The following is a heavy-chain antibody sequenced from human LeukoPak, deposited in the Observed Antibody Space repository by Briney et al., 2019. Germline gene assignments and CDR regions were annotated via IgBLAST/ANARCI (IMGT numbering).Heavy chain of an antibody. CDR3: AKDIGTGGTGWYFDL. J-gene: IGHJ2*01. CDR2: ISSSSSYI. V-gene: IGHV3-21*04. CDR1: GFTFSSYS. Sequence: GGSLRLSCAASGFTFSSYSMNWVRQAPGKGLEWVSSISSSSSYIYYADSVKGRFTISRDNAKNSLYLQMNSLRAEDTALYYCAKDIGTGGTGWYFDLWGRGTLVTVSS. D-gene: IGHD6-13*01.